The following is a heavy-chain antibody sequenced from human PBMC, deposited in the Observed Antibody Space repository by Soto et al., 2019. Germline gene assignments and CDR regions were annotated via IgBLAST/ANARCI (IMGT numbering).Heavy chain of an antibody. V-gene: IGHV4-30-4*01. CDR2: IYYSGST. CDR3: ARDPIYYYDSSGYQDAFDI. D-gene: IGHD3-22*01. CDR1: GGSISNYY. J-gene: IGHJ3*02. Sequence: PSETLSLTCTVSGGSISNYYWSWIRQPPGKDLEWIGYIYYSGSTYYNPSLKSRVTISVDTSKNQFSLKLSSVTAADTAVYYCARDPIYYYDSSGYQDAFDIWGQGTMVTVSS.